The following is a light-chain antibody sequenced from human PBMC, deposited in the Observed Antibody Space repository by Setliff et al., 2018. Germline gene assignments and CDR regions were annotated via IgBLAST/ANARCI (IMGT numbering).Light chain of an antibody. CDR1: NIGGKT. CDR2: NND. CDR3: QVWDVNTDHVV. Sequence: SYELTQPPSVSVAPGRAAIITCAGSNIGGKTVHWYQQKPGQAPLLVMYNNDDRPVGIPERFSGSNSANTATLTIRWAEAGDEADYYCQVWDVNTDHVVFGGGTKVTV. V-gene: IGLV3-21*04. J-gene: IGLJ2*01.